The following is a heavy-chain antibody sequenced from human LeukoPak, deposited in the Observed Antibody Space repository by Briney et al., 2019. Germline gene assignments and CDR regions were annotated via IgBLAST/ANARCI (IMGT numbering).Heavy chain of an antibody. CDR2: LFFNGGT. CDR3: ARHPRRYSGPTWLDP. D-gene: IGHD5-12*01. Sequence: SATLSLTCIVSGGTITSSSVYWGWIRQPPGKGLEWLGSLFFNGGTYYNPSFEPRVTMSVDTSKNQFSLRLRSATAADTAMYYCARHPRRYSGPTWLDPWGQGILVTVSS. J-gene: IGHJ5*02. V-gene: IGHV4-39*01. CDR1: GGTITSSSVY.